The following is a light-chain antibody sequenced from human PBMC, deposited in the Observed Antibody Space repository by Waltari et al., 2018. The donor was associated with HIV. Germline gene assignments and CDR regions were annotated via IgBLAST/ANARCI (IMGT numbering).Light chain of an antibody. CDR1: SSDVGRYDY. CDR3: SSYAGINPVI. Sequence: QSALTQPPSASGSLGPSVTISCTGSSSDVGRYDYVSWYQPHPCKAPTRLVFEVNKLPSGVPGRFSGSKSGNTASLTVSGLQAEDEAEYSCSSYAGINPVIFGGGTTLTVL. V-gene: IGLV2-8*01. J-gene: IGLJ2*01. CDR2: EVN.